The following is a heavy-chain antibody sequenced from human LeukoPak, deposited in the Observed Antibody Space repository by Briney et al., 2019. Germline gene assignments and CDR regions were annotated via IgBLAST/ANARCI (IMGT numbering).Heavy chain of an antibody. J-gene: IGHJ5*02. V-gene: IGHV5-51*01. CDR2: IYPGDSDT. CDR3: ARAPGIAAADPPHNWFDP. Sequence: GESLKISCKGSGYSFTSYWIGWVRQMPGKGLEWMGIIYPGDSDTRYSPSFQGQVTISADKSISTAYLQWSSLKASDTAMYYCARAPGIAAADPPHNWFDPWGQGTLVTVSS. CDR1: GYSFTSYW. D-gene: IGHD6-13*01.